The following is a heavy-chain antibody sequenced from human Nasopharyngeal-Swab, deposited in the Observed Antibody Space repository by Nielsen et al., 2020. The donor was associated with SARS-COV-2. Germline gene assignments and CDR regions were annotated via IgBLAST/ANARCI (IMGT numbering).Heavy chain of an antibody. Sequence: ASVKVSCKVSGYTLTVLPIHWVRQAPGKGLEWMGTVVPEDGEPIYAQNFQGRVTMTEDTSTYTAYLELSSLRSEDTAVYYCARDSARQSFDYWGQGTLLTVSS. CDR3: ARDSARQSFDY. J-gene: IGHJ4*02. CDR2: VVPEDGEP. CDR1: GYTLTVLP. V-gene: IGHV1-24*01. D-gene: IGHD6-19*01.